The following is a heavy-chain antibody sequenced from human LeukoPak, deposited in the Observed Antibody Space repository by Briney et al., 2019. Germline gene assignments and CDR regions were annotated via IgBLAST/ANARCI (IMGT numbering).Heavy chain of an antibody. D-gene: IGHD5-12*01. CDR3: ARSLIRLPNIDY. J-gene: IGHJ4*02. Sequence: SETLSLTCTVSGVSISSSNSYWGWIRQPPGKGLEWIGSIYYSGNTYYNASLKSQVSISIDTSKNQFSLRLTSVTAADTAVYYCARSLIRLPNIDYWGQGTLVTVSS. V-gene: IGHV4-39*01. CDR1: GVSISSSNSY. CDR2: IYYSGNT.